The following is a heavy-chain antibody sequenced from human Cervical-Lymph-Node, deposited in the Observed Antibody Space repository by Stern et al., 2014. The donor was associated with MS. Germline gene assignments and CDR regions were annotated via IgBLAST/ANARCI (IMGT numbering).Heavy chain of an antibody. J-gene: IGHJ4*02. V-gene: IGHV3-30-3*01. D-gene: IGHD3-10*01. CDR2: VSYDGTQI. CDR3: ARGGRGVGLEY. CDR1: GFTFSTYA. Sequence: VQLVASGGGVVQPGRSLSLSCVVSGFTFSTYAMHWVRQAPGQGLELVAFVSYDGTQINSTDSVKARFTISRDNSKNTLYLHMNSLRDEDTAVYFCARGGRGVGLEYWGQGALVTVSS.